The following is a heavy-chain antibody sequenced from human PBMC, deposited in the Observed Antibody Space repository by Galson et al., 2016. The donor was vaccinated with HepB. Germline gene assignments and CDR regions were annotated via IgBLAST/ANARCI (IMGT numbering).Heavy chain of an antibody. V-gene: IGHV3-23*01. D-gene: IGHD3-10*01. Sequence: SLRLSCAASGFAFTNYAMTWVRQAPGKGLYWVSAVSGSGSDTHYADSVKGRLTISRDNSKNTVYRQMNSLRAEDTAVYYCAKGRGPVSPDYWGQGTLVTVAS. J-gene: IGHJ4*02. CDR2: VSGSGSDT. CDR1: GFAFTNYA. CDR3: AKGRGPVSPDY.